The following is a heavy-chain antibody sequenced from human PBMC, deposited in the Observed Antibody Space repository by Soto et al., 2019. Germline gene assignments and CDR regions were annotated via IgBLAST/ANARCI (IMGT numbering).Heavy chain of an antibody. V-gene: IGHV3-33*01. CDR2: IWSDGTNE. CDR3: AVVAGTWMDDAFDI. J-gene: IGHJ3*02. Sequence: GGSLILSCAASGFTFSNYAMHWVRQAPGKGLEWVALIWSDGTNENYADSVKGRFTISRDNPKNTLYLQMNSLRAEDTAVYYCAVVAGTWMDDAFDIWGQGTMVTVSS. D-gene: IGHD5-12*01. CDR1: GFTFSNYA.